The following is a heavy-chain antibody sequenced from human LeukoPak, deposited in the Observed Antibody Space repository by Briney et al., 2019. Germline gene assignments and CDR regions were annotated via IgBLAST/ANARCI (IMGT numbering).Heavy chain of an antibody. CDR3: TTGLRQWLVPPFDY. V-gene: IGHV3-15*01. Sequence: GGSLRLSCAASGFTFSNAWMSWVRQAPGKGLEWVGRIKSKTDGGTTDYAAPVKGRFTISRDDSKNTLYLQMNGLKTEDTAVYYCTTGLRQWLVPPFDYWGQGTLVTVSS. CDR1: GFTFSNAW. J-gene: IGHJ4*02. CDR2: IKSKTDGGTT. D-gene: IGHD6-19*01.